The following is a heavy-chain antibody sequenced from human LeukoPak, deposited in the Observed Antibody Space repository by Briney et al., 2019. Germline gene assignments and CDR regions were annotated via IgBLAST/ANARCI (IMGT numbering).Heavy chain of an antibody. J-gene: IGHJ3*02. D-gene: IGHD4-17*01. CDR1: GFTFSSYA. Sequence: GGSLRLSCAASGFTFSSYAMSWVRQAPGKGLEWVSAISGSGGSTYYADSVKGRFTISRDNSKNTLYLQMNSLRAEDTAVYYCARATTVTVGAFDIWGQGTMVTVSS. CDR3: ARATTVTVGAFDI. V-gene: IGHV3-23*01. CDR2: ISGSGGST.